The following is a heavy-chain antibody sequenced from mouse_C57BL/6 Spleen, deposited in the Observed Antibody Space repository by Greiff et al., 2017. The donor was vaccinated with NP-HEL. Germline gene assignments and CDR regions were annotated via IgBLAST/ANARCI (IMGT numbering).Heavy chain of an antibody. D-gene: IGHD1-1*01. CDR2: IYPGDGDT. CDR3: ARGETVVDLWYFDV. J-gene: IGHJ1*03. Sequence: VQLQQSGPELVKPGASVKISCKASGYAFSSSWMNWVKQRPGKGLEWIGRIYPGDGDTNYNGKFKGKATLTADKSSSTAYMQLSSLTSADSAVYFCARGETVVDLWYFDVWGTGTTVTVSS. CDR1: GYAFSSSW. V-gene: IGHV1-82*01.